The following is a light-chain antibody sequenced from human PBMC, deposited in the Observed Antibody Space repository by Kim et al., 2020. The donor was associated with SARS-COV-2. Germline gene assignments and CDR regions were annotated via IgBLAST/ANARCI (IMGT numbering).Light chain of an antibody. J-gene: IGLJ3*02. CDR2: KDS. Sequence: SSELTQPSSVSVSPGQTARITCSGDVLAKKYARWFQQKPGQAPVLVIYKDSERPSGIPERFSGSSSGTTVTLTISGAQVEDGADYYCYSAADNNWVFGGGTQLTVL. CDR3: YSAADNNWV. V-gene: IGLV3-27*01. CDR1: VLAKKY.